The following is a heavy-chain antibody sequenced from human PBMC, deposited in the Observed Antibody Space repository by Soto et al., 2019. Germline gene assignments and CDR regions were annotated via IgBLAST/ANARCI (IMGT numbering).Heavy chain of an antibody. Sequence: QVQLVESGGGVVQPGRSLRLSCGASGFTFSSYGLHWVRQAPGKGLEWVAVISHDGSNKYYADSVKGRFTISRDNSKNTLYLQMNRLRAEHTAVYYCAKDSVYQWIQQPAKYFDYWGQGTLVAVSS. CDR3: AKDSVYQWIQQPAKYFDY. D-gene: IGHD5-18*01. J-gene: IGHJ4*02. V-gene: IGHV3-30*18. CDR2: ISHDGSNK. CDR1: GFTFSSYG.